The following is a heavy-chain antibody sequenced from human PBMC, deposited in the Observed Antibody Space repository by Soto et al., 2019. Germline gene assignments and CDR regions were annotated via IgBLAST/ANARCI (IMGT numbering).Heavy chain of an antibody. Sequence: ETLSLTCTVSGGSISSYYWSWIRQPPGKGLEWIGYIYYSGSTNYNPSLKSRVTISVDTSKNQFSLKLSSVTAADTAVYYCARASDYYGSGSYTWFDPWGQGTLVTVSS. CDR3: ARASDYYGSGSYTWFDP. CDR1: GGSISSYY. J-gene: IGHJ5*02. D-gene: IGHD3-10*01. V-gene: IGHV4-59*01. CDR2: IYYSGST.